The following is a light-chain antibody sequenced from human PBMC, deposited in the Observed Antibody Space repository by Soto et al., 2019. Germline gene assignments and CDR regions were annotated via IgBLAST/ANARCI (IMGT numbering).Light chain of an antibody. J-gene: IGKJ2*01. CDR1: KTVSGNY. V-gene: IGKV3-20*01. CDR3: QQYGSSPPYT. Sequence: EIVLTQSPGILSLSPGERATLSCRASKTVSGNYLAWYKQKPGQSPRLLIYGSSDRATGIPDRFSGSGSGTDFTFTINRVEPEDFAVDYGQQYGSSPPYTFGQGTTLEI. CDR2: GSS.